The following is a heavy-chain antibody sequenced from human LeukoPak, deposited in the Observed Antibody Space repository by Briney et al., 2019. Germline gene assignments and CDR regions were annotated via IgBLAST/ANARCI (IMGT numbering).Heavy chain of an antibody. CDR1: GGTFSSYA. J-gene: IGHJ4*02. D-gene: IGHD3-16*02. CDR3: ARDVRLGELSLPYYFDY. CDR2: IIPIFGTA. V-gene: IGHV1-69*13. Sequence: ASVKVSCKASGGTFSSYAISWVRQAPGQGLEWMGGIIPIFGTANYAQKFQGRVTITADESTSTAYMELSSLRSEDTGVYYCARDVRLGELSLPYYFDYWGQGTLVTVSS.